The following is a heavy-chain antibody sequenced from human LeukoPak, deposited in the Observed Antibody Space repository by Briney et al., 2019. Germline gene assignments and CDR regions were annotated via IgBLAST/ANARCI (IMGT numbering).Heavy chain of an antibody. V-gene: IGHV4-39*07. J-gene: IGHJ4*02. Sequence: SETLSLTCTVSGGSIRSDSYYWSWIRQPPGKGLEWIGEINHSGSTNYNPSLKSRVTISVDTSKNQFSLKLSSVTAADTAVYYCARGGGIAAAGKSDYWGQGTLVTVSS. CDR3: ARGGGIAAAGKSDY. CDR1: GGSIRSDSYY. CDR2: INHSGST. D-gene: IGHD6-13*01.